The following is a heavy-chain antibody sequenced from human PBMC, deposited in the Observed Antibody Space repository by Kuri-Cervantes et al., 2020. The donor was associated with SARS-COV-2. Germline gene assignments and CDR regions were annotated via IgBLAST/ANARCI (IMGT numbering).Heavy chain of an antibody. CDR3: ARGMGAGATSWSFDY. CDR1: GLTFSSYA. D-gene: IGHD1-26*01. Sequence: GESLKISCAASGLTFSSYAMSWVRQAPGKGLEWVAVISYDGSNKYYADSVRGRFTISRDNSKNTLYLQMNSLRAEDTAVYYCARGMGAGATSWSFDYWGQGTPVTVSS. V-gene: IGHV3-30-3*01. J-gene: IGHJ4*02. CDR2: ISYDGSNK.